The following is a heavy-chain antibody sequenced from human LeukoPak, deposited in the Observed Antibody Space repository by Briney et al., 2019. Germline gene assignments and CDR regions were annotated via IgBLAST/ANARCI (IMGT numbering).Heavy chain of an antibody. CDR2: ISSSSSFT. CDR1: GFTFSDFF. D-gene: IGHD3-10*01. CDR3: ARALYGSGSYSTY. V-gene: IGHV3-11*05. J-gene: IGHJ4*02. Sequence: GGSLRLSCAASGFTFSDFFMTWIRQAPGKGLEWVSYISSSSSFTAYADSVKGRFTISRDNTKNSLYLQMNSLRAEDTAVYYCARALYGSGSYSTYWGQGTLITVSS.